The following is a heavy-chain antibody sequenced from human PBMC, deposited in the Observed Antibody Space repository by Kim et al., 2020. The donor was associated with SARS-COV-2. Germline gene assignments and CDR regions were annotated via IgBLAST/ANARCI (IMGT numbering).Heavy chain of an antibody. J-gene: IGHJ5*02. Sequence: ASVKVSCKASGYTFTDYYIHWVRQAPGQGLEWMGWINPNSGGTKYAQKFQGRVTLTRDTSISTAYMELSRLTSDDTAVYYCTTAGYCSSSNCYWGQDWFDPWGQGTLVIVSS. CDR3: TTAGYCSSSNCYWGQDWFDP. D-gene: IGHD2-15*01. CDR1: GYTFTDYY. CDR2: INPNSGGT. V-gene: IGHV1-2*02.